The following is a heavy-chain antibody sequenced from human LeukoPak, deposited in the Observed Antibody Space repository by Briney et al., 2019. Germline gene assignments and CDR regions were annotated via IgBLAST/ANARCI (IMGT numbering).Heavy chain of an antibody. Sequence: GSLRLSCAASGFTVSSNYMSWVRQAPGKGLEWIGYIYYSGSTNYNPSLKSRVTISVDTSKNQFSLKLSSVTAADTAVYYCARRAGYSSSWYNYYYYGMDVWGQGTTVTVSS. CDR3: ARRAGYSSSWYNYYYYGMDV. D-gene: IGHD6-13*01. V-gene: IGHV4-59*08. J-gene: IGHJ6*02. CDR2: IYYSGST. CDR1: GFTVSSNY.